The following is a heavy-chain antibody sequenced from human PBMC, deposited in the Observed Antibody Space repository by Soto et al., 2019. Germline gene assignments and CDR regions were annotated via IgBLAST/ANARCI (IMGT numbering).Heavy chain of an antibody. V-gene: IGHV4-39*01. J-gene: IGHJ5*02. D-gene: IGHD6-13*01. CDR1: GGSISSSSYY. CDR3: ARHDPIAGNWFDP. Sequence: PSETLSLTCTVSGGSISSSSYYWGWIRQPPGKGLEWIGSIYYSGSTYYNPSLKSRVTISVDTSKNQFSLKLSSVTAADTAVYYCARHDPIAGNWFDPWGQGTLVTVSS. CDR2: IYYSGST.